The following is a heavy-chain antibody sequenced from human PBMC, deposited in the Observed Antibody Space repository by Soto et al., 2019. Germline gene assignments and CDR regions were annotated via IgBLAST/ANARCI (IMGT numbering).Heavy chain of an antibody. J-gene: IGHJ4*02. V-gene: IGHV3-23*01. D-gene: IGHD7-27*01. CDR3: AKLLGISPQSRYY. Sequence: GESLKISCAASGFTFSSYAMSWVRQAPGKGLEWVSAISGSGGSTYYADSVKGRFTISRDNSKNTLYLQMNSLRAEDTAVYYCAKLLGISPQSRYYWGQGTLVTVSS. CDR1: GFTFSSYA. CDR2: ISGSGGST.